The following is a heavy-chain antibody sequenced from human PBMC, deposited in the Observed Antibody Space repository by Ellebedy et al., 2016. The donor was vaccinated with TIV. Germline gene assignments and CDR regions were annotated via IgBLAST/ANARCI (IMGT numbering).Heavy chain of an antibody. V-gene: IGHV4-59*08. Sequence: MPSETLSLTCTVSGGSISSYYWSWIRQPPGKGLEWIGYIYYSGSTNYNPSLKSRVTISVDTSKNQFSLKLSSVTAADTAVYYCASSPWGYYYDSSGPYYFDYWGQGTLVTVSS. CDR1: GGSISSYY. D-gene: IGHD3-22*01. CDR3: ASSPWGYYYDSSGPYYFDY. CDR2: IYYSGST. J-gene: IGHJ4*02.